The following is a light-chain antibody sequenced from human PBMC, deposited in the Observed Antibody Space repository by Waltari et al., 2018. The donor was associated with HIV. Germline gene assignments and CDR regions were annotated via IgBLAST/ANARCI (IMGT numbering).Light chain of an antibody. J-gene: IGKJ4*01. CDR2: AAS. Sequence: QMTQSPSSLSASVGDRVTITCRASQSISSYLNWYQQKPGKAPKLLIYAASSLQSGVPSRFSGSGSGTDFTLTISSLQPEDFATYYCQQSYSTPPTFGGGTKVEIK. V-gene: IGKV1-39*01. CDR3: QQSYSTPPT. CDR1: QSISSY.